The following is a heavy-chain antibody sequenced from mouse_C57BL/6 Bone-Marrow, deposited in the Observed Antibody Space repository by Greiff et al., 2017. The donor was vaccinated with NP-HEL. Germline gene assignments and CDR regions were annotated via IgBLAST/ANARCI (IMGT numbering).Heavy chain of an antibody. CDR1: GYTFTGYW. CDR2: ILPGSGST. CDR3: ARPSFSTTGFDY. Sequence: QVQLQQSGAELMKPGASVKLSCKATGYTFTGYWIEWVKQRPGHGLEWIGEILPGSGSTNYNEKFKGKATFTADTSSNTAYMHLSSLTTEDAAIYYCARPSFSTTGFDYWGKGTLVTVSA. J-gene: IGHJ3*01. D-gene: IGHD1-1*01. V-gene: IGHV1-9*01.